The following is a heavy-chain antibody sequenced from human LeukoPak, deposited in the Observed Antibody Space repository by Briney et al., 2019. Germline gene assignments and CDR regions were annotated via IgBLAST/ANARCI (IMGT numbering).Heavy chain of an antibody. D-gene: IGHD1-26*01. CDR1: GGSFSGYY. CDR2: INHSGST. CDR3: ARGKSGSSTSYYYYGMDV. Sequence: MASETLSLTCAVYGGSFSGYYWSWISQPPGKGLEWIGEINHSGSTNYNPSLKSRVTISVDTSKNQFSLKLSSVTAADTAVYYCARGKSGSSTSYYYYGMDVWGQGTTVTVSS. V-gene: IGHV4-34*01. J-gene: IGHJ6*02.